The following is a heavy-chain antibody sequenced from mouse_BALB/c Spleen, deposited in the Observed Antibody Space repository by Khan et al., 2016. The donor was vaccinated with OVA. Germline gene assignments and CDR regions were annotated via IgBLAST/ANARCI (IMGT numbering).Heavy chain of an antibody. CDR1: GYAFTSYI. D-gene: IGHD2-2*01. CDR3: ARGGYAGCAT. CDR2: IDPYNGGT. V-gene: IGHV1S135*01. Sequence: VQLQQSGPELVKPGASGKVSCKASGYAFTSYIMYWVKQSHGKSLEWIGYIDPYNGGTSYNQKLKGKATLTVDKSSTTAYVHLNSLTSEDSAVYYCARGGYAGCATWGQGTLVTVSA. J-gene: IGHJ3*01.